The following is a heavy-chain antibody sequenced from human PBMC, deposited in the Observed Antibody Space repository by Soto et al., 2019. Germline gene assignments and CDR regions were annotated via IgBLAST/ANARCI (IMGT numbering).Heavy chain of an antibody. D-gene: IGHD6-19*01. CDR1: GFTFSHYD. Sequence: EEHLEESGGGLVQPGGSLILSCVASGFTFSHYDMHWVRQRPGKGLEWVSAIGYTGDTYYHDSVKGRFISSRQNAKNLMSLEMNSLSAGDTGVYFCARGKRAVAAVTNQAFDIWGRGRMVTVSS. CDR2: IGYTGDT. J-gene: IGHJ3*02. V-gene: IGHV3-13*01. CDR3: ARGKRAVAAVTNQAFDI.